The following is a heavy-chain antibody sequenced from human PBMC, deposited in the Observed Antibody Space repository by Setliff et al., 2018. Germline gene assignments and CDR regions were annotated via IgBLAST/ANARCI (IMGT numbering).Heavy chain of an antibody. V-gene: IGHV1-18*01. CDR2: ISAYTGNT. D-gene: IGHD5-18*01. CDR3: ARSPFPVDTVMVTTFDS. J-gene: IGHJ4*02. Sequence: ASVKVSCKASGYTFTSYGISWVRQAPGQGLEWMGWISAYTGNTNYAQKFQGRVTITADESTSTAYMALSSLKSEDTAVYYCARSPFPVDTVMVTTFDSWGQGTLVTVSS. CDR1: GYTFTSYG.